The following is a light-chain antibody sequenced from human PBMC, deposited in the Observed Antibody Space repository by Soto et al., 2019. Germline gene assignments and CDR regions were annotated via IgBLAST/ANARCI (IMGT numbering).Light chain of an antibody. V-gene: IGKV3-20*01. CDR1: QSVSSSY. J-gene: IGKJ1*01. CDR3: KQYGNSPQT. Sequence: EIVLTQSPGTLSLSPGERATLSCRASQSVSSSYLAWYQQKPGQAHRLLIYGASSRATGIQDRFSGSGSGTDFTLTIRRLEPEDFAVYYCKQYGNSPQTFGQGTKVDIK. CDR2: GAS.